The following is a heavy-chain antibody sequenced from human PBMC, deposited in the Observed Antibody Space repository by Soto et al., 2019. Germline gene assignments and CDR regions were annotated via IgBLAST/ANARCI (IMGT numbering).Heavy chain of an antibody. Sequence: QLQLQESGPGLVKPSETLSLTCTVSGGSISSSSYYWGWIRQPPGKGLEWIGSIYYSGSTYYNPSLKSRFTISVDTSKNQFSLKLSSVTAADTAVYYCARLTTRRWYFDLWGRGTLVTVSS. CDR2: IYYSGST. V-gene: IGHV4-39*01. CDR1: GGSISSSSYY. CDR3: ARLTTRRWYFDL. J-gene: IGHJ2*01. D-gene: IGHD4-17*01.